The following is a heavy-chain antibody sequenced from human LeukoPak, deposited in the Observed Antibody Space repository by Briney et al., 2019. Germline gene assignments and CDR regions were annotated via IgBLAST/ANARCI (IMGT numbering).Heavy chain of an antibody. CDR1: GVSISSGGYY. CDR3: ARSRVGSSSTDFDY. V-gene: IGHV4-30-2*01. Sequence: SETLSLTCTVSGVSISSGGYYWSWIRQPLGKGLEWIGYIYHSGSTYYNPSLKSRVTISVDRSKNQFSLKLSSVTAADTAVYYCARSRVGSSSTDFDYWGQGTLVTVSS. CDR2: IYHSGST. D-gene: IGHD6-6*01. J-gene: IGHJ4*02.